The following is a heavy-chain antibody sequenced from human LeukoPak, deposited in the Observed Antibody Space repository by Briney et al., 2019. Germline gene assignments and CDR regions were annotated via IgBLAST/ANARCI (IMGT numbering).Heavy chain of an antibody. CDR3: ARDDEYSSGPN. CDR1: GYTFTSYA. CDR2: INAGNGNT. V-gene: IGHV1-3*01. D-gene: IGHD6-19*01. Sequence: ASVKVSCKASGYTFTSYAMHWVRQAPGQRLEWMGWINAGNGNTKYSQKFQGRVTMTTDTSTSTAYMELRSLRSDDTAVYYCARDDEYSSGPNWGQGTLVTVSS. J-gene: IGHJ4*02.